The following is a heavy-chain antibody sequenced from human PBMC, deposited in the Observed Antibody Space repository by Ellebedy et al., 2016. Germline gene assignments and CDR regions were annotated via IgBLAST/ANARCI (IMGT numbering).Heavy chain of an antibody. CDR3: ARIQPRFDYGDYVPGPHRDWYFDL. V-gene: IGHV2-70*01. CDR1: GFSLNTSEMG. D-gene: IGHD4-17*01. CDR2: IDWDDEK. J-gene: IGHJ2*01. Sequence: SGPTLVKPTQTLTLTCIVSGFSLNTSEMGVGWIRQPPGKALEWLALIDWDDEKSYSTSLKTRLTISKDTSKNQVVLTQTNMDPVETATYYCARIQPRFDYGDYVPGPHRDWYFDLWGRGTLVTVSS.